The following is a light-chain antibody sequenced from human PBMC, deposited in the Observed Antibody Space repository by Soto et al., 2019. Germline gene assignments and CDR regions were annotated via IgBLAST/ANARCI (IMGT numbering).Light chain of an antibody. CDR2: GAP. Sequence: EVVLTQSPATLSLSPGERGTLSCRASQNVAEHLAWYQQKPGQAPRLLISGAPTRAAGISDRFRGSGSGTEFTLTISSLRSEDSAIYYCQQYFEWPPMTFGQGTKVDIK. CDR3: QQYFEWPPMT. CDR1: QNVAEH. V-gene: IGKV3-15*01. J-gene: IGKJ1*01.